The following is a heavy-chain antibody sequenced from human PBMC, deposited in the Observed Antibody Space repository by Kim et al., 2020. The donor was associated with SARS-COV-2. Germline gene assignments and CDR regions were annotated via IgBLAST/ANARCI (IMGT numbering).Heavy chain of an antibody. CDR1: GFSFSSYE. D-gene: IGHD2-15*01. CDR3: ARWYCSTGICLNHFYYGMDV. CDR2: ISNSGSNI. J-gene: IGHJ6*02. Sequence: GGSLRLSCAASGFSFSSYEMNWVRQAPGKGLEWVSFISNSGSNINYADSVKGRFSISRDNAKNSLFLHMNSLRAEDTAVYYCARWYCSTGICLNHFYYGMDVWGQGTTVTVSS. V-gene: IGHV3-48*03.